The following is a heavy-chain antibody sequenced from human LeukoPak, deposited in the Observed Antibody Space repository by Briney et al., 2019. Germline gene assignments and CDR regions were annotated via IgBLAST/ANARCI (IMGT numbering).Heavy chain of an antibody. J-gene: IGHJ4*02. CDR2: ISSSSSYI. D-gene: IGHD3-10*01. V-gene: IGHV3-21*01. Sequence: GGSLRLSCAASGFTFSSYSMNWVRQAPGKRLEWVSSISSSSSYIYYADSVKGRFTISRDNAKNSLYLQMNSLRAEDTAVYYCARVGYYASGPFSYFDYWGQGTLVTVSS. CDR3: ARVGYYASGPFSYFDY. CDR1: GFTFSSYS.